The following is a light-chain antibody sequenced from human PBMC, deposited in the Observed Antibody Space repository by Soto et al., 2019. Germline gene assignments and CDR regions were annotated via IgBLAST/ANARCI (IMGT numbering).Light chain of an antibody. CDR2: NSS. J-gene: IGKJ1*01. V-gene: IGKV3-20*01. CDR1: QSVRSNY. CDR3: QQYRYQPMT. Sequence: EIVVTQSPGTLSLSRGERATLSCRASQSVRSNYLAWYQQKPCQAPRLLSYNSSTRATGIPDRFTGSGSGTDFTLTIRRLETQDFALYSCQQYRYQPMTSGQQTQVQI.